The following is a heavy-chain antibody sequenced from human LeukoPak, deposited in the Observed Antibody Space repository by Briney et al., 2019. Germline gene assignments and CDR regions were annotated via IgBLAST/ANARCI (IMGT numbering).Heavy chain of an antibody. CDR3: ARHGTSGTNLNWFDP. CDR2: IYDSGNT. CDR1: VGSISIIY. V-gene: IGHV4-59*08. Sequence: SQTLSLTCTVSVGSISIIYWSGVRHPPGKGLGWIGYIYDSGNTNYNPSLKSRVTISVDTSKNQYSLKLSSAAAADTAVYYCARHGTSGTNLNWFDPWGQGTLVTVSS. D-gene: IGHD1-1*01. J-gene: IGHJ5*02.